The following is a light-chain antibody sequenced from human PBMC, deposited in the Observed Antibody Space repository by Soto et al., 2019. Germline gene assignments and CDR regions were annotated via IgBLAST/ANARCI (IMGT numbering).Light chain of an antibody. CDR1: SSDIGAYNR. J-gene: IGLJ2*01. CDR3: SSYTSSNTLI. V-gene: IGLV2-18*02. Sequence: QSVLTQPPSVSGSPGQSVTISCTGTSSDIGAYNRVSWYQQPPGTAPKLMIYEVRDRTSGVPDRFSGSKSGNTASLTISGLQAEDEADCYCSSYTSSNTLIFGGGTKLTVL. CDR2: EVR.